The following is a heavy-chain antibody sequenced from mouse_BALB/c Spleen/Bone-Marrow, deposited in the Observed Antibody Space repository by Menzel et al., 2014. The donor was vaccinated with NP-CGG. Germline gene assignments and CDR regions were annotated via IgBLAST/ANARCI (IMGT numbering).Heavy chain of an antibody. V-gene: IGHV5-6*02. CDR2: TNSGGSFT. D-gene: IGHD4-1*01. Sequence: EVKLVESGGDLVKPGGSLKLSCAASGFTLSSYGMSWVRQTPDKRLEWIATTNSGGSFTYYPDSVKGRFTISRDNAKNTLYLQMNSLKSEDTAMYYCARRGNWDVRRPFDVWDAGTTVTVSS. CDR3: ARRGNWDVRRPFDV. J-gene: IGHJ1*01. CDR1: GFTLSSYG.